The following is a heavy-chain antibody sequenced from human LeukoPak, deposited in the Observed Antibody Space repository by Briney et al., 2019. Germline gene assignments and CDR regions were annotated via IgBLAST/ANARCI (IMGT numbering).Heavy chain of an antibody. CDR3: ARDSVRDGYNSDYFDF. D-gene: IGHD5-24*01. J-gene: IGHJ4*02. Sequence: GGSLRLSCAASGFTFNTYGMHWVRQAPGKGLEWVAVIWYDGSNEFYSDSVEGRFTISRHNSKNTLYLQMNSLRAEDTAVYYCARDSVRDGYNSDYFDFWGQGTLVTVSS. CDR2: IWYDGSNE. V-gene: IGHV3-33*01. CDR1: GFTFNTYG.